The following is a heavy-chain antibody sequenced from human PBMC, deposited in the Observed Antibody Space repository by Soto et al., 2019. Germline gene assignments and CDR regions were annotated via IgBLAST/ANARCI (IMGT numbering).Heavy chain of an antibody. CDR2: IGPYGNSI. CDR1: GFSFRGYF. CDR3: ARDDYTYGVY. Sequence: GGSLRLSCAASGFSFRGYFMSWIRQAPWKGLEWVSYIGPYGNSIYYADSVKGRFTISRDDAKKSLYLHMNSLRAEDAAVYYCARDDYTYGVYWGQGSLVTVSS. V-gene: IGHV3-11*01. D-gene: IGHD3-3*01. J-gene: IGHJ4*02.